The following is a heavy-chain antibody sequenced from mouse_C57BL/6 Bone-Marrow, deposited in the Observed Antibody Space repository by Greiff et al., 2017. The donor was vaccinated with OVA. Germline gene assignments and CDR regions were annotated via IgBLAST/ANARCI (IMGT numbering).Heavy chain of an antibody. Sequence: VQLQQSGAELAKPGASVKLSCKASGYTFTSYWMHWVNQRPGQGLEWIGYINPSSGYTKYNQKFKDKATLTADKSSSTAYMQLSSLTYEDSAVYYCARSHSYYSNYNYAMDYWGQGTSVTVSS. V-gene: IGHV1-7*01. J-gene: IGHJ4*01. CDR2: INPSSGYT. D-gene: IGHD2-5*01. CDR1: GYTFTSYW. CDR3: ARSHSYYSNYNYAMDY.